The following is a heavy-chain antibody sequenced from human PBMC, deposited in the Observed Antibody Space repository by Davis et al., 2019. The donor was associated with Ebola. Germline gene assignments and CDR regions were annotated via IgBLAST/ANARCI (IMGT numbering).Heavy chain of an antibody. J-gene: IGHJ4*02. CDR3: ARGHTAGYSSSGELLY. CDR2: IYHSGST. D-gene: IGHD6-13*01. CDR1: GYSINRGFT. Sequence: SETLSLTCTVSGYSINRGFTWGWIRQPPGKGLEWIGSIYHSGSTNYSPSLKSRVTISADTSKNQFSLRLKSVTAADTAMYYCARGHTAGYSSSGELLYWGQGTLVTVSS. V-gene: IGHV4-38-2*02.